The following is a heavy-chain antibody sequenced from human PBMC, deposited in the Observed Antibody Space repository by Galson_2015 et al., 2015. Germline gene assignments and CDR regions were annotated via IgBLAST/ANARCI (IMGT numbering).Heavy chain of an antibody. Sequence: SLRLSCAASGFTFSNAWMSWVRQAPGKGLEWVGRIKSKTDGGTTDYAAPVKGRFTISRDDSKNTLYLQMNSLKTEDTAVYYCTRSYDRGPGAFEIWGQGTMVTVSS. CDR2: IKSKTDGGTT. J-gene: IGHJ3*02. D-gene: IGHD3-22*01. CDR3: TRSYDRGPGAFEI. CDR1: GFTFSNAW. V-gene: IGHV3-15*01.